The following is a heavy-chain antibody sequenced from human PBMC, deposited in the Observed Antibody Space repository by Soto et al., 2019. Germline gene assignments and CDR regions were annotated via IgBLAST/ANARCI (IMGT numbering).Heavy chain of an antibody. CDR1: GDSISPYY. V-gene: IGHV4-59*01. CDR2: IYYSGSP. CDR3: ARGSAAGTKSPFDY. D-gene: IGHD6-13*01. J-gene: IGHJ4*02. Sequence: SETLSLTCIVSGDSISPYYWTWIRQPPGKGLEWIGHIYYSGSPNYNPSLKSRVTISVDTSKNQLSLKLSSVTAADTAVYYCARGSAAGTKSPFDYWGQGTLVTVSS.